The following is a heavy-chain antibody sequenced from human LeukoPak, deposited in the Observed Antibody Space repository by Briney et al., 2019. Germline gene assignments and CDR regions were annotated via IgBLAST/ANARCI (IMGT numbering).Heavy chain of an antibody. D-gene: IGHD6-19*01. Sequence: GGSLRLSCIASGFTFANYAMNWVRQAPGKGLEWVSTISGGGDSAYYADSVKGRFTISRDNSRNTLYLQMSSLRAEDTAVYYCAKDLSSGWYVSDYWGQGTLVTVSS. J-gene: IGHJ4*02. CDR1: GFTFANYA. V-gene: IGHV3-23*01. CDR3: AKDLSSGWYVSDY. CDR2: ISGGGDSA.